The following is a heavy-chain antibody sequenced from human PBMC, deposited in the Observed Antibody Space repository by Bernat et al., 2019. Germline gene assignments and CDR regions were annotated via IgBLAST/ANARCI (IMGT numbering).Heavy chain of an antibody. CDR2: ISAYNGNT. CDR1: GYTFTSYG. J-gene: IGHJ6*02. CDR3: AGGKYYDSSGYTIPYGMDV. V-gene: IGHV1-18*01. D-gene: IGHD3-22*01. Sequence: QVQLVQSGAEVKKPGASVKVSCKASGYTFTSYGISWVRQAPGQGLEWMGWISAYNGNTNYAQKLQGRVTMTKDTSTSTAYMELRSLRSDDTAVYYCAGGKYYDSSGYTIPYGMDVWGQGTTVTVSS.